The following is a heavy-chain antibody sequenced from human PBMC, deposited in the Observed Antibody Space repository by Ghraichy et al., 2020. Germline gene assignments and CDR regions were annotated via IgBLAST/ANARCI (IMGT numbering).Heavy chain of an antibody. Sequence: GGSLRLSCAASGFIFSNYWMSWVRQAPGKGLEWVATIRQDGSEEYYVDSVKGRFTISRDSAKNSLYLQMNSLRAEDTAVYYCARDRFCSGRYHYRYYFDYWGQGTLVTVSS. V-gene: IGHV3-7*04. CDR2: IRQDGSEE. J-gene: IGHJ4*02. CDR3: ARDRFCSGRYHYRYYFDY. D-gene: IGHD3-10*02. CDR1: GFIFSNYW.